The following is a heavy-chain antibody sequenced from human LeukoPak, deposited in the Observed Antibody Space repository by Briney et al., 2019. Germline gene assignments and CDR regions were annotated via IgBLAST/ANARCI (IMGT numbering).Heavy chain of an antibody. J-gene: IGHJ4*02. CDR2: IYYSGST. CDR3: ASSGWYLGSFDY. Sequence: SETLSLTCTVSGGSISSSSYYWVWIRQPPGKGLEWIGSIYYSGSTYYNPSLKSRVTISVDTSKNQFSLKLSSVTAADTAVYYCASSGWYLGSFDYWGQGTLVTVSS. V-gene: IGHV4-39*01. D-gene: IGHD6-19*01. CDR1: GGSISSSSYY.